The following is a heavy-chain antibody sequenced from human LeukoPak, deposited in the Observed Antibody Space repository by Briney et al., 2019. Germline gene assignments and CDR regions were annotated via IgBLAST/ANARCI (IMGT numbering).Heavy chain of an antibody. CDR1: GFTFSNAW. Sequence: GGSLRLSCAASGFTFSNAWMSWVRQAPGKGLEWVGRIKSKTDAGTTDYAAPVKGRFTISRDDSKNTLYLQMNSLKTEDTAVYYCTTDDYSTYYYYYYMDVWGKGTTVTVSS. CDR2: IKSKTDAGTT. CDR3: TTDDYSTYYYYYYMDV. J-gene: IGHJ6*03. D-gene: IGHD4-11*01. V-gene: IGHV3-15*01.